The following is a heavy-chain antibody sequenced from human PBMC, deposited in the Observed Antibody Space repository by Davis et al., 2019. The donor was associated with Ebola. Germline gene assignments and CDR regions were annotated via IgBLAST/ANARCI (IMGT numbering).Heavy chain of an antibody. Sequence: GESLKISCAASGFTFSSYSMNWVRQAPGKGLEWVSYISSSSSIIYYADSVKGRFTISRDNAKNTLNLEMNSLSAEDTAVYYCAKEALHSGGTFDVWGQGTMVTVSS. CDR2: ISSSSSII. CDR1: GFTFSSYS. V-gene: IGHV3-48*04. D-gene: IGHD2-15*01. J-gene: IGHJ3*01. CDR3: AKEALHSGGTFDV.